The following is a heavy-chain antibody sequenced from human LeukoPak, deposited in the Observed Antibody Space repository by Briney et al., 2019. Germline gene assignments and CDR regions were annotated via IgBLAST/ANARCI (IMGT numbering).Heavy chain of an antibody. V-gene: IGHV1-3*01. D-gene: IGHD3-9*01. CDR2: INAGNGNT. Sequence: GASVKVSCKASGYTFTSYAMYWVRQAPGQRLEWMGWINAGNGNTKYSQKFQGRVTITRDTSASTAYMELSSLRSEDTAVYYCARYDILTGYHSFDYWGQGTLVTVSS. CDR1: GYTFTSYA. CDR3: ARYDILTGYHSFDY. J-gene: IGHJ4*02.